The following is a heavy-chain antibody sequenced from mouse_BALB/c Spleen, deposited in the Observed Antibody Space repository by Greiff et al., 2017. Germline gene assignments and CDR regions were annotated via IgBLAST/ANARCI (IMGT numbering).Heavy chain of an antibody. CDR3: ARVLWGDAMDY. D-gene: IGHD1-1*02. CDR2: ISAGGSYT. J-gene: IGHJ4*01. Sequence: EVQLLESGAGLVKPGGSLKLSCAASGFTFSDYYMYWVRQTPEKRLEWVATISAGGSYTYYPDSVKGRFTISRDNANNTLYLQMSSLTSEDTAMYCCARVLWGDAMDYWGQGTTVTVSA. CDR1: GFTFSDYY. V-gene: IGHV5-4*02.